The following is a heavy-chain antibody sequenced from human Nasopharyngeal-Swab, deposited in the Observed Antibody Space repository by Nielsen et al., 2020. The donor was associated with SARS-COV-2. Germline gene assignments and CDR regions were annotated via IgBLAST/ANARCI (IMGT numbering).Heavy chain of an antibody. CDR2: IRSKANGGTT. V-gene: IGHV3-49*04. J-gene: IGHJ4*02. D-gene: IGHD6-13*01. CDR3: TREYDDSWYAEIFDY. CDR1: GFTFSSYW. Sequence: GESLKISCAASGFTFSSYWMSWVRQAPGKGLEWVGFIRSKANGGTTEYAASVKGRFTISRDDSKSIAYLQLNSLKTEDTAVYYCTREYDDSWYAEIFDYWGQGTLVTVSS.